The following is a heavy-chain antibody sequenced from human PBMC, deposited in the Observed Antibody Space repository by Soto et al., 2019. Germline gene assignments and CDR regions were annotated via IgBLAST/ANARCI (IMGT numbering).Heavy chain of an antibody. Sequence: QVQLVESGGGVVQPGRSLRLSCAASGFTFSSYGMHWVRQAPGKGLEWVAIISYDGSNKYYADSVKGRFTISRDNSKNTLYLQMNSLRAEDTAVYYCANDHYYDSSGYFPYYSGMDVWGQGTTVTVSS. D-gene: IGHD3-22*01. CDR2: ISYDGSNK. CDR3: ANDHYYDSSGYFPYYSGMDV. J-gene: IGHJ6*02. CDR1: GFTFSSYG. V-gene: IGHV3-30*18.